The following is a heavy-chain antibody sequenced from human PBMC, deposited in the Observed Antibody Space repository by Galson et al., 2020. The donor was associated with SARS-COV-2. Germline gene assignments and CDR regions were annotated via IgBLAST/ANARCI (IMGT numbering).Heavy chain of an antibody. CDR1: GFTFDDYG. D-gene: IGHD6-6*01. J-gene: IGHJ4*02. CDR2: INWNGGST. V-gene: IGHV3-20*01. CDR3: ATEPSRYSSSNY. Sequence: GESLKISCAASGFTFDDYGMSWVRQAPGKGLEWVSGINWNGGSTGYADSVKGRFTISRDNAKNSLYLQMNSLRAEDTALYHCATEPSRYSSSNYWGQGTLVTVSS.